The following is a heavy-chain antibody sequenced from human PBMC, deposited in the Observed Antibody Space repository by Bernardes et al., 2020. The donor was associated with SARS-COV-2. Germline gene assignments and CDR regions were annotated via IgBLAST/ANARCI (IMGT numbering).Heavy chain of an antibody. J-gene: IGHJ4*02. CDR2: ISPYNGNT. CDR3: ARDWGGVDTPMITDVY. CDR1: GYTFPDYG. D-gene: IGHD5-18*01. V-gene: IGHV1-18*01. Sequence: ASVKVSCKASGYTFPDYGISWVRQAPGQGLEWMGWISPYNGNTNYAQKFQGRVTMTTYTPTNTAYLELRSLRSDDTAVYYCARDWGGVDTPMITDVYWGQGTLVTVSS.